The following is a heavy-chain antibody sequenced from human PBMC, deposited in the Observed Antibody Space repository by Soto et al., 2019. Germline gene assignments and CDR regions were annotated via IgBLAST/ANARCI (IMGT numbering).Heavy chain of an antibody. V-gene: IGHV1-3*01. CDR3: ARGYPTDIVVVPAAPENWFDP. J-gene: IGHJ5*02. D-gene: IGHD2-2*01. CDR1: GYTFTSYA. Sequence: ALVKVSCKASGYTFTSYAMHWVRQAPGQRLEWMGWINAGNGNTKYSQKFQGRVTITRDTSASTAYMELSSLRSEDTAVYYCARGYPTDIVVVPAAPENWFDPWGQGTLVTVSS. CDR2: INAGNGNT.